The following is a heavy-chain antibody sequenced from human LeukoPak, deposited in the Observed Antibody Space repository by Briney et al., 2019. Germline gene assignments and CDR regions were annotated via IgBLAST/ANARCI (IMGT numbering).Heavy chain of an antibody. CDR1: GFTVSSNY. D-gene: IGHD3-22*01. CDR2: IYSGGST. Sequence: PGGSLRLSCAASGFTVSSNYMSWVRQAPGKGLEWVSVIYSGGSTYYADSVKGRFTISRDNSKNTLYLQMNSLRAEDTAVYYCARAGRSSGYDYYYGMDAWGQGTTVTVSS. J-gene: IGHJ6*02. V-gene: IGHV3-66*01. CDR3: ARAGRSSGYDYYYGMDA.